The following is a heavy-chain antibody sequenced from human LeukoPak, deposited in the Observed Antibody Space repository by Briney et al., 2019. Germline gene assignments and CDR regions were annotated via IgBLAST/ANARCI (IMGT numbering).Heavy chain of an antibody. CDR1: GFTFSSYA. Sequence: GRSLRLSCTASGFTFSSYAMSWVRQAPGKGLEWVSSISSSSSYIYYADSVKGRFTISRDNAKNSLYLQMNSLRAEDTAVYYCARDPKDYWGQGTLVTVSS. J-gene: IGHJ4*02. CDR3: ARDPKDY. CDR2: ISSSSSYI. V-gene: IGHV3-21*01.